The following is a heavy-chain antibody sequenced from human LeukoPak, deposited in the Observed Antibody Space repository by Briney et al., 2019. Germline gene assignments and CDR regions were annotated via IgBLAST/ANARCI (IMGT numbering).Heavy chain of an antibody. CDR1: EFTFSNYA. CDR2: FSGSGGDT. D-gene: IGHD5-12*01. CDR3: ASGPGYSNYSDHYYYYYMDV. V-gene: IGHV3-23*01. J-gene: IGHJ6*03. Sequence: GGSLRLSCAASEFTFSNYAMSWVRQAPGKGLEWVSTFSGSGGDTYYADSVKGRFTISRDNYKKTLFLQMNSLRAEDTAVYYRASGPGYSNYSDHYYYYYMDVWGRGTTVTVSS.